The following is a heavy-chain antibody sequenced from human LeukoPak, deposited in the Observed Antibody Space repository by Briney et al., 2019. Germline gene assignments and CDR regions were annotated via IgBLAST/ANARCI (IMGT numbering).Heavy chain of an antibody. D-gene: IGHD3-22*01. V-gene: IGHV3-7*01. CDR1: GITFSSYS. Sequence: GGSLRLSCVASGITFSSYSMNWVRQAPGKGLEWVANIKQDGSEKYYVDSVKGRFTISRDNAKNSLYLQMNSLRAEDTAVYYCVRDRPPRGYYDSSGPFDYWGQGTLVTVSS. J-gene: IGHJ4*02. CDR2: IKQDGSEK. CDR3: VRDRPPRGYYDSSGPFDY.